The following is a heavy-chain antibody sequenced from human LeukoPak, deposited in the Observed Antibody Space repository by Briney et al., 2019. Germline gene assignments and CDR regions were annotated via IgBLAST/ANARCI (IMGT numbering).Heavy chain of an antibody. D-gene: IGHD6-13*01. J-gene: IGHJ3*02. V-gene: IGHV1-18*04. CDR2: ISAYNGNT. CDR3: ARDQSVRLLQTSSTYFKHVFAI. CDR1: GYSFTGYF. Sequence: ASVKVSCKASGYSFTGYFMHWVRQAPGLGLEWMGWISAYNGNTNYAQKVQGRVTMTTDTSTSTAYMELRSLRFDDTAVYYCARDQSVRLLQTSSTYFKHVFAIWGQGSMVTVSS.